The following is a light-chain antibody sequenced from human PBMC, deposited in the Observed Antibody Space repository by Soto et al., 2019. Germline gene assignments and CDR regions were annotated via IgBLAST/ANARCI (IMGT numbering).Light chain of an antibody. Sequence: DIRMTQSPSTLSASVGDRVTITCRASQSISSWLAWYQQKPGKAPKLLIYDASSLESGVPSRFSGSGSGTEFTLTISSLQPDDFATYYCQQRWTFGQGTKVDIK. J-gene: IGKJ1*01. CDR2: DAS. V-gene: IGKV1-5*01. CDR1: QSISSW. CDR3: QQRWT.